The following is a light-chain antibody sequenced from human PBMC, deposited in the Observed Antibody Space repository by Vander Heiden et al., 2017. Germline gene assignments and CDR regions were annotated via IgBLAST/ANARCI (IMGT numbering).Light chain of an antibody. CDR3: ATWDASLSAWV. CDR1: SSNIGSNS. Sequence: QSVFTQPPSVSAAPGQKVTISCSGGSSNIGSNSVSWYQPLPRTAPQLLVYENIERPSGIPDRFSGSKSGTSATLGIAGLQTGDEADYYCATWDASLSAWVFGGGTKLTVL. J-gene: IGLJ3*02. CDR2: ENI. V-gene: IGLV1-51*02.